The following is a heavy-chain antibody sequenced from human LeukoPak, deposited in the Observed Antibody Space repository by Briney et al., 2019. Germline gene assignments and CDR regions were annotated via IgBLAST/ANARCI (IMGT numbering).Heavy chain of an antibody. J-gene: IGHJ4*02. CDR1: GFTFSDYY. CDR3: ARGPYSSGSSADY. V-gene: IGHV3-11*06. D-gene: IGHD6-19*01. CDR2: ISSSDTYT. Sequence: PGGSPRLSCAASGFTFSDYYMSWIRHTPGKGLGWVSYISSSDTYTNYADSVKGRFTISRDNAKNSLYLQMNSLRAEDTAVYYCARGPYSSGSSADYWGQGTLVTVSS.